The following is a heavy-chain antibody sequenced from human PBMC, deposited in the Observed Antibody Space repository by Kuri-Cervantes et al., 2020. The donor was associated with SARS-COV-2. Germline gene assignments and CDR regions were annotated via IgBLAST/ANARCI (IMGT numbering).Heavy chain of an antibody. V-gene: IGHV3-7*01. CDR1: GFTFSNYW. J-gene: IGHJ3*02. D-gene: IGHD3-3*01. CDR3: ARRLSLFWSGYYPGAFDI. CDR2: IKQDGSEK. Sequence: ETLSLTCAASGFTFSNYWMSWVRQAPGKGLEWVANIKQDGSEKYYVDSVKGRFTISRDNAKNSLYLQMNSLRAEDTAVYYCARRLSLFWSGYYPGAFDIWGQGTMVTVSS.